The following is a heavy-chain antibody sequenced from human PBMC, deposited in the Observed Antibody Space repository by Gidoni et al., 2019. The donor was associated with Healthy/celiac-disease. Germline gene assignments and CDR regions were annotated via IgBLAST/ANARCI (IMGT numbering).Heavy chain of an antibody. Sequence: PGQGLEWMGWISAYNGNTNSPQKLQGRVTMTTDTSTSTAYMELRSLRSEDTAVYYCARLVTGSDSGSTIDAFDIWGQGTMVTVSS. D-gene: IGHD1-26*01. J-gene: IGHJ3*02. V-gene: IGHV1-18*01. CDR3: ARLVTGSDSGSTIDAFDI. CDR2: ISAYNGNT.